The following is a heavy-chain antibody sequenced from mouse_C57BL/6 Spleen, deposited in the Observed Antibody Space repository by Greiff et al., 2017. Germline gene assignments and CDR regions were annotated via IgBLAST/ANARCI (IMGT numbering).Heavy chain of an antibody. J-gene: IGHJ2*01. CDR1: GYAFSSSW. CDR2: IYPGDGDT. V-gene: IGHV1-82*01. CDR3: ARGGGSPDY. D-gene: IGHD1-1*02. Sequence: VKLMESGPELVKPGASVKISCKASGYAFSSSWMNWVKQRPGKGLEWIGRIYPGDGDTNYNGKFKGKATLTADKSASTAYMQLSSLTSEDSAVYFCARGGGSPDYWGQGTTLTVSS.